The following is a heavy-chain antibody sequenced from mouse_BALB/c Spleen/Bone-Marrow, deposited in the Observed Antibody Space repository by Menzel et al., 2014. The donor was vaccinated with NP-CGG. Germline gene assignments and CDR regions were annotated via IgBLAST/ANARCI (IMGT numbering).Heavy chain of an antibody. Sequence: EEKVVGSGGGLVKPGGSLTLSCAASGFTFSDYSMYWVRQTPGKRLEWVATVRDGGSYTYSPGSVAGRFPISRDSAKNNLFLQMNSLKSEDTAMYYCVLRLFAYWCQGTLVTVSA. CDR1: GFTFSDYS. CDR3: VLRLFAY. V-gene: IGHV5-4*02. CDR2: VRDGGSYT. J-gene: IGHJ3*01. D-gene: IGHD1-1*01.